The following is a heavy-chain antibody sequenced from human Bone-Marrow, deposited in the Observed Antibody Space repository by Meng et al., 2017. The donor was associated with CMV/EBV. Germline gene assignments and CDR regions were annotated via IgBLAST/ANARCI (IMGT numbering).Heavy chain of an antibody. CDR2: INPSGGST. CDR1: GYTFTSYY. D-gene: IGHD4-23*01. V-gene: IGHV1-46*01. CDR3: ARVPEGDYAGGN. Sequence: ASVKVSCKASGYTFTSYYMHWVRQAPGQGLKWMGIINPSGGSTSYAQKFQGRVTITTDESTSTVYMELSSLRSEDTAVYYCARVPEGDYAGGNWGQGTLVTVSS. J-gene: IGHJ4*02.